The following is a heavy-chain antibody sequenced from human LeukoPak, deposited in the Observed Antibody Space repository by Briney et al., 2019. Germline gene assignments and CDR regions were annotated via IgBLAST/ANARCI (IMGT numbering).Heavy chain of an antibody. D-gene: IGHD3-10*02. CDR3: ARMLSSRASHTDY. CDR2: IIPIFGTA. CDR1: GGTFSSYA. J-gene: IGHJ4*02. Sequence: SVKVSCKASGGTFSSYAISWVRQAPGQGLEWMGGIIPIFGTANYAQKFQGRVTITADESTSTAYMELSSLRSEDTAVYYCARMLSSRASHTDYWGQGTLVTVSS. V-gene: IGHV1-69*13.